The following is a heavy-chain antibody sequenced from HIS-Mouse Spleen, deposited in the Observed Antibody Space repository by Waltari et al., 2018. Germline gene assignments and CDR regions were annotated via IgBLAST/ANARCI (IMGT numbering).Heavy chain of an antibody. J-gene: IGHJ5*02. CDR2: INPNKGGR. CDR3: ARGPFSSSSNWFDH. V-gene: IGHV1-2*02. Sequence: QVQLVQSGAEVKKPGASVKVSCKASGYTFTGYYLHWVRQPPVQGLEWIGWINPNKGGRNCERKFQGRVTMTRDTSISTADMELSRLRSDDTAVYYWARGPFSSSSNWFDHWGQGTLVTVSS. D-gene: IGHD6-6*01. CDR1: GYTFTGYY.